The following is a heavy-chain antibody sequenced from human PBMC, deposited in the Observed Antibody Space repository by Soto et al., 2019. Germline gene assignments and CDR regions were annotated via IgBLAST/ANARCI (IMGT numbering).Heavy chain of an antibody. Sequence: QVHVVESGGGVVQPGRSLRLSCAASGFTFSTYAVHWVRQAPGKGLEWVATLSHDGSTEYYADFVRGRVTISTDSSKTTVYLQMDSLTPEDTAVYFCGKDRRDSWCADYWGQGTLVTVSS. CDR1: GFTFSTYA. CDR2: LSHDGSTE. J-gene: IGHJ4*02. D-gene: IGHD2-8*01. CDR3: GKDRRDSWCADY. V-gene: IGHV3-30*18.